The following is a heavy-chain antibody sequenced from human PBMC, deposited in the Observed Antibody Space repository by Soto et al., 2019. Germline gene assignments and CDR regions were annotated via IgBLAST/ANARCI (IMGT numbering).Heavy chain of an antibody. J-gene: IGHJ4*02. CDR3: ARVRLGRIQLWLSFDY. V-gene: IGHV3-21*01. Sequence: GGSLRLSCAAPGFTFSSYSMNWVPQAPGKGLEWVSSISSSSSYIYYADSVKGRFTISRDNAKNSLYLQMNSLRAEDTAVYYCARVRLGRIQLWLSFDYWGQGTLVTVSS. D-gene: IGHD5-18*01. CDR2: ISSSSSYI. CDR1: GFTFSSYS.